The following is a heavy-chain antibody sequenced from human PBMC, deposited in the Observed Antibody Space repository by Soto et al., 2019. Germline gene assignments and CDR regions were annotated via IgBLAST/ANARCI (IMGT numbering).Heavy chain of an antibody. Sequence: GGSLRLSCAASGFTFSSYGMHWVRQAPGKGLEWVAVISYDGSNKYYADSVKGRFTISRDNSKNTLYLQMNSLRTEDTAVYHCAKDDSASTPDYYGSGSPFFYWGQGTLVTVSS. J-gene: IGHJ4*02. CDR1: GFTFSSYG. CDR3: AKDDSASTPDYYGSGSPFFY. CDR2: ISYDGSNK. V-gene: IGHV3-30*18. D-gene: IGHD3-10*01.